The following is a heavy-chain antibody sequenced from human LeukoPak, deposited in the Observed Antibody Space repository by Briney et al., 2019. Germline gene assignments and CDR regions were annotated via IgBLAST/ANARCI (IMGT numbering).Heavy chain of an antibody. J-gene: IGHJ3*02. CDR1: GYTLTELS. D-gene: IGHD3-16*01. CDR2: FDPEDGET. CDR3: VGLGDDAFDI. V-gene: IGHV1-24*01. Sequence: GASVKVSCKVSGYTLTELSMHWVRQAPGKGLEWMGGFDPEDGETIYAQKFQGSVTMTEDTSTDTAYMELSSLRSEDTAVYYCVGLGDDAFDIWGQGTMVTVSS.